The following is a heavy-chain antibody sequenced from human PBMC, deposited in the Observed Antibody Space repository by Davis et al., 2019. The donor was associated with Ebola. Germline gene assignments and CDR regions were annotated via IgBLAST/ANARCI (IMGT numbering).Heavy chain of an antibody. CDR2: TYYTSKWNN. Sequence: PSETLSLTCAISGDSVSINSGGWNWIRQSPSRGLEWLGRTYYTSKWNNDYAVSVKSRITVNPDTSKNQFSLQLDSVTPEDTAVYYCARGWLRSGLDYWGQGILVTVSS. D-gene: IGHD5-12*01. V-gene: IGHV6-1*01. CDR3: ARGWLRSGLDY. CDR1: GDSVSINSGG. J-gene: IGHJ4*02.